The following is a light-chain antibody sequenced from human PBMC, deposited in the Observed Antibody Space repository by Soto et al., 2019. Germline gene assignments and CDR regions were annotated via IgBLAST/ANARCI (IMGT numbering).Light chain of an antibody. CDR1: QSVSSSF. CDR2: GAS. Sequence: VLTQSPGTLSLSPGERVTLSCRASQSVSSSFLAWYQQKPGQAPRLLIYGASGRATGIPDRFSGSGSGTDFTLTISRLEPEDFAVYYCQQYAASVTFGGGTKVDIK. V-gene: IGKV3-20*01. CDR3: QQYAASVT. J-gene: IGKJ4*01.